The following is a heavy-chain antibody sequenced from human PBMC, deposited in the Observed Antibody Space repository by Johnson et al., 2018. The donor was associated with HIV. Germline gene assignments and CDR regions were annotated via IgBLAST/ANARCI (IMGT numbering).Heavy chain of an antibody. D-gene: IGHD3-3*01. J-gene: IGHJ3*02. Sequence: VQLVESGGGLVQPGRSLRLSCAASGFTFSSYWMHWVRQAPGKGLVWVSRINSDGSSTSYADSVKGRFTISRDTSKNTLYLQMNSLRAEDTSVFYCARPPPYYDFWSGNYAFDIWGQGTMVTVSS. V-gene: IGHV3-74*02. CDR1: GFTFSSYW. CDR3: ARPPPYYDFWSGNYAFDI. CDR2: INSDGSST.